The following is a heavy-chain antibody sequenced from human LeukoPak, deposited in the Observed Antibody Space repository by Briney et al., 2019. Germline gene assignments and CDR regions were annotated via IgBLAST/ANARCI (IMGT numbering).Heavy chain of an antibody. CDR2: IIPIFGTA. Sequence: SVKVSCKASGGTFSSYAISWVRQAPGQGLEWMGGIIPIFGTANYAQKFQGRVTITADESTSTAYMELSSLRSEDTAVYYCARVPEMATITGPLSYWGQGTLVTVSS. CDR1: GGTFSSYA. CDR3: ARVPEMATITGPLSY. V-gene: IGHV1-69*13. D-gene: IGHD5-24*01. J-gene: IGHJ4*02.